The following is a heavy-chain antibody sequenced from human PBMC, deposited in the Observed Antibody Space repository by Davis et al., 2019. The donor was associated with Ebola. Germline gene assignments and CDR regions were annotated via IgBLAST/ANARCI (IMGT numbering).Heavy chain of an antibody. CDR3: ARGFQAGYCSSTSCYTHNWFDP. D-gene: IGHD2-2*02. CDR1: GGSISSSSYY. Sequence: SETLSLTCTVSGGSISSSSYYWGWIRQPPGKGLEWIGSIYYSGSTYYNPSLKSRVTISVDTSKNQFSLKLSSVTAADTAVYYCARGFQAGYCSSTSCYTHNWFDPWGQGTLVTVSS. J-gene: IGHJ5*02. V-gene: IGHV4-39*07. CDR2: IYYSGST.